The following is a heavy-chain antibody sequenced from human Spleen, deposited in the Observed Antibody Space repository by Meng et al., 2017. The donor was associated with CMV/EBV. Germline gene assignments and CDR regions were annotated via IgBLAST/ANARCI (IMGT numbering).Heavy chain of an antibody. CDR1: GYTCTDYY. V-gene: IGHV1-2*02. Sequence: KASGYTCTDYYIHWVRQAPGQGLEWMGWMNPNSDATNYAQKFQGRVTMTGDTSISTAYMELSRLRSDDTAVYYCARDPDSGSPDFDLWGRGTLVTVSS. D-gene: IGHD1-26*01. J-gene: IGHJ2*01. CDR2: MNPNSDAT. CDR3: ARDPDSGSPDFDL.